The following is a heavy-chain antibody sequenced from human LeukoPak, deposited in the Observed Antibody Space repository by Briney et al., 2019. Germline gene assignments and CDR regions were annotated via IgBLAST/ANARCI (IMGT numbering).Heavy chain of an antibody. CDR1: GFTFSSYW. Sequence: PGGSLRLSCAASGFTFSSYWMSWVRQAPGKGLEWLANIKQDGSERYYVDSVRGRFTISRDNAKNSLYLQMNSLRAEDTAVYYCARYPNPSIYFDQWGQGTLVAVSS. J-gene: IGHJ4*02. CDR3: ARYPNPSIYFDQ. V-gene: IGHV3-7*01. CDR2: IKQDGSER.